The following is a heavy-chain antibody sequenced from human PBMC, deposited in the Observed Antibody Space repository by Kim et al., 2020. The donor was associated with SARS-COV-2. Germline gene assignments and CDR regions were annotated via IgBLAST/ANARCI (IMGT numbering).Heavy chain of an antibody. V-gene: IGHV3-48*02. Sequence: GGSLRLSCAASGFTFSSYSMNWVRQAPGKGLEWVSYISSSSSNIYYADSVKGRFTISRDNAKNSLYLQMNSLRDEDTAVYYCASTGYSSSWYYYYGMDVWGQGTTVTVSS. J-gene: IGHJ6*02. CDR1: GFTFSSYS. CDR2: ISSSSSNI. CDR3: ASTGYSSSWYYYYGMDV. D-gene: IGHD6-13*01.